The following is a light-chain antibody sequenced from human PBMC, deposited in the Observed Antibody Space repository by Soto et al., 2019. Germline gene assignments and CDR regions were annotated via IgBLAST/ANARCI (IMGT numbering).Light chain of an antibody. V-gene: IGLV2-14*01. CDR1: SSDVGGYNY. CDR3: SSYTTRSTVV. Sequence: QSALTQPASVSGSPGQSITISCTGTSSDVGGYNYVSWFQQHPGKAPNLMIYDVYRLPSGVSYRFSGSKSGNTASLTISGLQAEDEADYYCSSYTTRSTVVFGGGTKLTVL. CDR2: DVY. J-gene: IGLJ2*01.